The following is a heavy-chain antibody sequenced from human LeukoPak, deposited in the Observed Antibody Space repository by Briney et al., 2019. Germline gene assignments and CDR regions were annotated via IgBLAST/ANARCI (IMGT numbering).Heavy chain of an antibody. Sequence: ASVKVSCTASGYTFTIYYMHWVRQARGQGREWMGIINPSGGATTYAQHFRDRLTMTRDTSTSTVYMELSSLRYEDPAVYYCARGRTLFDYWGQGTLVTVSS. CDR1: GYTFTIYY. J-gene: IGHJ4*02. V-gene: IGHV1-46*01. CDR3: ARGRTLFDY. CDR2: INPSGGAT.